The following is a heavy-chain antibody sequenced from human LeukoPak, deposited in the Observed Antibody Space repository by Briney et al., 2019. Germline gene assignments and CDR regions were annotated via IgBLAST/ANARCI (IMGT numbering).Heavy chain of an antibody. CDR2: ISSSSIYI. CDR1: GFTFSSYS. Sequence: GGSLRLSCAASGFTFSSYSMNWVRQAPGKGLGWVSPISSSSIYIYYADSVKGRFTISRDNAKNSLYLQMNSLRAEDTAVYYCARVSIAVAGTGIDYWGQGTLVTVSS. CDR3: ARVSIAVAGTGIDY. V-gene: IGHV3-21*01. J-gene: IGHJ4*02. D-gene: IGHD6-19*01.